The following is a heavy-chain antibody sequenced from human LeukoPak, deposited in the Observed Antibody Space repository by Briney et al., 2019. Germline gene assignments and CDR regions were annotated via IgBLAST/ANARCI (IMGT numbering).Heavy chain of an antibody. D-gene: IGHD1-14*01. CDR2: VHPNSGNT. V-gene: IGHV1-8*01. CDR3: ARGPRNDP. CDR1: GYPFTTWE. J-gene: IGHJ5*02. Sequence: ASVKVSCKTSGYPFTTWEIKCVRQAAGQGLEWMGWVHPNSGNTAYAQKFQGRVTMTRDTSISTAYMEVSGLRSDDTAVYFCARGPRNDPWGQGTLVTVSS.